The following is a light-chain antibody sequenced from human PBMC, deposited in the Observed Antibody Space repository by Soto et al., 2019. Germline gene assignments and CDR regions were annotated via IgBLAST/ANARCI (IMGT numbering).Light chain of an antibody. CDR2: DVS. Sequence: QSALTHPRSVSGSPGQSVTISCTGTSSDVGGYNYVSWYQQHPGKAPKLMIYDVSKRPSGVPDRFSGSKSGNTASLTISGLQAEDEADYYCCSYAGSLGYVFGTGTKLTVL. CDR1: SSDVGGYNY. J-gene: IGLJ1*01. V-gene: IGLV2-11*01. CDR3: CSYAGSLGYV.